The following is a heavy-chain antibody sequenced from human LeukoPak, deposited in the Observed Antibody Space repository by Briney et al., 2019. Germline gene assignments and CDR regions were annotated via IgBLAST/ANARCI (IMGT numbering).Heavy chain of an antibody. D-gene: IGHD2-2*01. CDR1: GYTFTGNY. J-gene: IGHJ5*02. Sequence: GASVKVSCKASGYTFTGNYMHWVRQAPGQGLEWMGWINPNSGGTNYAQKFQGRVTMTRDTSISTAYMELSRLRSDDTAVYCCARGEALGYCSSTSCHNWFDPWGQGTLVTVSS. V-gene: IGHV1-2*02. CDR2: INPNSGGT. CDR3: ARGEALGYCSSTSCHNWFDP.